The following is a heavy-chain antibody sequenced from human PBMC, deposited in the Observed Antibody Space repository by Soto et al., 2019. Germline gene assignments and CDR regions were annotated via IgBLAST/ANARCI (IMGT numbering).Heavy chain of an antibody. D-gene: IGHD2-2*01. J-gene: IGHJ4*02. CDR2: IRSKSDGGTT. Sequence: EVQLVESGGGLVKPGGSLRLSCAASGFTFSNVWMSWVRQAPGKGLEWVGRIRSKSDGGTTDYAAPVKGRFTISRDNSKNTLYLQMNSLKTEDTGVYYCDTDHYCSSTSCYYFEYWGQGTLVTVSS. CDR3: DTDHYCSSTSCYYFEY. CDR1: GFTFSNVW. V-gene: IGHV3-15*01.